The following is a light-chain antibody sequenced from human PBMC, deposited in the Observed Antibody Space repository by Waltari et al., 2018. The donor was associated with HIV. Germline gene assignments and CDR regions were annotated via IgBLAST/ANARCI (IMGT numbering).Light chain of an antibody. CDR1: NSNIGATYD. Sequence: QSVLTQPPSVSGAPGQRVTISCPGNNSNIGATYDVHWYQQLPGTAPKLLIYGNTNRPSGVPDRFSGSKSGTSASLVITGRRAEDEADYYCQSYDSSLSGSEVFGGGTKLSVL. V-gene: IGLV1-40*01. J-gene: IGLJ2*01. CDR3: QSYDSSLSGSEV. CDR2: GNT.